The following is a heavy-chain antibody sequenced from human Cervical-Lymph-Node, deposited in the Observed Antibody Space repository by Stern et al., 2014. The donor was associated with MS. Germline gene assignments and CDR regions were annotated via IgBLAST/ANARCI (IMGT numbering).Heavy chain of an antibody. CDR1: GFTSSRFG. CDR2: ISSDGRKK. D-gene: IGHD2-2*01. V-gene: IGHV3-30*18. CDR3: AKDVPGTSGMDV. Sequence: QVQLVESGGGVVQPGRSLRLSCVVSGFTSSRFGIHWVRQAPGMGLEWVALISSDGRKKSYGDSVNGRFTVSRDTSKNTILLQTDSARPDDTAVYYGAKDVPGTSGMDVWGQGTTVTVSS. J-gene: IGHJ6*02.